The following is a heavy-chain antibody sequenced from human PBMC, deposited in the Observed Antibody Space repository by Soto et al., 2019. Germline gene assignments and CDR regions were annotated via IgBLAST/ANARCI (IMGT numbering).Heavy chain of an antibody. Sequence: GESLKISCKGSGYSFTSYWIGWARQMPGKGLEWMGIIYPGDSDTRYSPSFQGQVTISADKSISTAYLQWSSLKPSDTAMYYCAKTAAGGKNYYGMDVWGQGTTVTVSS. V-gene: IGHV5-51*01. CDR1: GYSFTSYW. J-gene: IGHJ6*02. CDR2: IYPGDSDT. D-gene: IGHD6-13*01. CDR3: AKTAAGGKNYYGMDV.